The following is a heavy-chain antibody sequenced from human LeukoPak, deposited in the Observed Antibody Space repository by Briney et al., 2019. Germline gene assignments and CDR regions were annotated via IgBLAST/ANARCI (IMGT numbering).Heavy chain of an antibody. CDR2: IKSKTDGGTT. CDR1: GFSFSNYD. J-gene: IGHJ4*02. CDR3: TTVKWLRVGNDY. V-gene: IGHV3-15*01. Sequence: PGRSLRLSCAASGFSFSNYDMHWVRQAPGKGLEWVGHIKSKTDGGTTDYAAPVKGRFTISRDDSRKTLYLQMNSLKTEDAAVYFCTTVKWLRVGNDYWGQGTLVTVSS. D-gene: IGHD5-12*01.